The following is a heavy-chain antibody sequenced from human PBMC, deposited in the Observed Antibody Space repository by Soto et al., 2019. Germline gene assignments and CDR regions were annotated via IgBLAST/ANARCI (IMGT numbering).Heavy chain of an antibody. D-gene: IGHD3-3*01. J-gene: IGHJ4*02. V-gene: IGHV1-69*12. CDR1: GGTFSSYA. CDR3: ARGRVRFLEWLGSEG. CDR2: IIPIFGTA. Sequence: QVQLVQSGAEVKKPGSSVKVSCKASGGTFSSYAFSWVRQAPGQGLEWMGGIIPIFGTANYAQKFQGRVTSTAYESTSTAYMELSSLRSEDTAVYYCARGRVRFLEWLGSEGWGQGTRVTVSS.